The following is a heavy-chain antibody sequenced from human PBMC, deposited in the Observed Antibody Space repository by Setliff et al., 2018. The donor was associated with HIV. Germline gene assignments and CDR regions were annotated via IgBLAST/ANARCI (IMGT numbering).Heavy chain of an antibody. CDR1: GGSITSNNYY. D-gene: IGHD3-3*01. V-gene: IGHV4-39*01. J-gene: IGHJ6*03. Sequence: SETLSLTCTVSGGSITSNNYYWGWIRQPPGKGLEGIGTFYYSGSTYYNSSLQSRVTISVDTSTNRFSLRLNSVTAADPAVYYCVRRVYDFWSGLVGYSYYMDVWGKGTTVTVSS. CDR3: VRRVYDFWSGLVGYSYYMDV. CDR2: FYYSGST.